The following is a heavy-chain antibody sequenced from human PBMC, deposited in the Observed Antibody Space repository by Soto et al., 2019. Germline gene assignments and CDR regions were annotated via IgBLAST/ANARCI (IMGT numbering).Heavy chain of an antibody. V-gene: IGHV4-30-4*01. CDR3: ARDYGSGSYYPYYYGMDV. D-gene: IGHD3-10*01. CDR2: IYYSGST. CDR1: GGSISSGDYY. Sequence: QVQLQESGPGLVKPSQTLSLTCTVSGGSISSGDYYWSWIRQPPGNGLEGVGYIYYSGSTYYNPSLKSRVTISVDTSKHQFSLKLSSVTAADTAVYYWARDYGSGSYYPYYYGMDVWGQGTTVTVSS. J-gene: IGHJ6*02.